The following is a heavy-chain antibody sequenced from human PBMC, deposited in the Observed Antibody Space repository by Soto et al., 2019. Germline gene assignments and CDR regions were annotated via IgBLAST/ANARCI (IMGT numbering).Heavy chain of an antibody. V-gene: IGHV5-51*01. CDR1: GYSFTSHW. CDR3: ARRSADQLRPDAFDI. Sequence: GESLKISCKTSGYSFTSHWIAWVRQMPGKGLEWMGIIYPSDSDIRYRPSFQGQVTISVDKSISTAYLQWSSLKASDTAMYYCARRSADQLRPDAFDIWGQGTRVTVSS. J-gene: IGHJ3*02. D-gene: IGHD6-25*01. CDR2: IYPSDSDI.